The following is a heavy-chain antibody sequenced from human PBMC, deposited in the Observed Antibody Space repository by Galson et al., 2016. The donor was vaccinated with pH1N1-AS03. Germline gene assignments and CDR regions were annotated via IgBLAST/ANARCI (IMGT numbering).Heavy chain of an antibody. CDR2: INTDSGGT. D-gene: IGHD4-11*01. J-gene: IGHJ3*01. Sequence: SVKVSCKASGYAFTDYYMHLLRQAPGQGLEWMAWINTDSGGTDYAQKFQGRVTMTRDASISTTYMELSSLRSDDTAVYYCVRGSPHRNSTNYAFEFWGRGTMVTVSS. V-gene: IGHV1-2*02. CDR3: VRGSPHRNSTNYAFEF. CDR1: GYAFTDYY.